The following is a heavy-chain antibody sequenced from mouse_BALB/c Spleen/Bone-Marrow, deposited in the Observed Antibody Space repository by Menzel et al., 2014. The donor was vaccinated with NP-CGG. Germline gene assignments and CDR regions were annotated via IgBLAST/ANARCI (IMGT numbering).Heavy chain of an antibody. CDR3: ARKYGDY. J-gene: IGHJ2*01. D-gene: IGHD2-10*02. V-gene: IGHV1-80*01. CDR2: IYPGDGET. Sequence: VHLVESGAELVRPGSSVKISCKASGYPFXSYWMNWVKQRPGQGLEWIGQIYPGDGETNYNGKFKGNATLTADKSSSTAYMQLISLTSEDSAVYFCARKYGDYWGQGTTLTVSS. CDR1: GYPFXSYW.